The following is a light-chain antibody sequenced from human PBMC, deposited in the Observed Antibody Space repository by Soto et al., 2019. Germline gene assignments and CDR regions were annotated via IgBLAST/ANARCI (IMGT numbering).Light chain of an antibody. J-gene: IGKJ4*01. CDR2: GAS. CDR1: QSVSSSY. Sequence: EIVLTQSPGTLSLSPGERATLSFRSSQSVSSSYLAWYQQKPGQAPRLLIYGASSRATGIPARFSGSGSGTDFTLTISSLQPEDFATYFCKQSSAFPLTFGGGTKVDIK. V-gene: IGKV3-20*01. CDR3: KQSSAFPLT.